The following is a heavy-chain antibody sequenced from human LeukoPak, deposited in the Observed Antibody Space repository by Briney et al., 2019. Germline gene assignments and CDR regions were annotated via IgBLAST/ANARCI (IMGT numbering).Heavy chain of an antibody. Sequence: PRGSLRLSCAASGFTFKSHAMYWVRQAPGKGLEWVSGIVGSGGSSYYAESVRGRFTISRDNSKNTVYLQMNSLRDEDTAVCYCAKTTFGYSSGRSPGWPVDYWGQGTVVTVSS. CDR1: GFTFKSHA. CDR2: IVGSGGSS. CDR3: AKTTFGYSSGRSPGWPVDY. V-gene: IGHV3-23*01. D-gene: IGHD6-19*01. J-gene: IGHJ4*02.